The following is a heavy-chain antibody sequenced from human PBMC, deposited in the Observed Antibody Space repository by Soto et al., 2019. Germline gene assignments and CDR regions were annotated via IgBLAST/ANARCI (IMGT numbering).Heavy chain of an antibody. V-gene: IGHV3-7*01. CDR1: GFTFSSYW. CDR2: IKQDGSEK. D-gene: IGHD6-13*01. Sequence: PGGSLRLSCAASGFTFSSYWMSWVRQAPGKGLEWVANIKQDGSEKYYVDSVKGRFTISRDNAKNSLYLQMNSLRAEDTAVYYCARDGIAAAGANGMDVWGQGTTVTVSS. J-gene: IGHJ6*02. CDR3: ARDGIAAAGANGMDV.